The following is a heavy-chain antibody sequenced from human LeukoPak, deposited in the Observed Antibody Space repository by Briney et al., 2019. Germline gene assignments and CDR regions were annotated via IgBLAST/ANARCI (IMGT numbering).Heavy chain of an antibody. CDR1: GGSISSGSYY. Sequence: PSQTLSLTCTASGGSISSGSYYWSWIRQPAGKGLEWIGRIYTSGSTNYNPSLKSRVTISVDTSKNQFSLKLSSVTAADTAVYYCAREGYSYDSNWFDPWGQGTLVTVSS. J-gene: IGHJ5*02. CDR3: AREGYSYDSNWFDP. V-gene: IGHV4-61*02. D-gene: IGHD5-18*01. CDR2: IYTSGST.